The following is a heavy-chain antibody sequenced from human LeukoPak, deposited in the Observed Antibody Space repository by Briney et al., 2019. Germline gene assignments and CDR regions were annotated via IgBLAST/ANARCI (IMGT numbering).Heavy chain of an antibody. CDR1: GGSISSYY. D-gene: IGHD1-26*01. CDR3: ARVCQVGATTDSNWFDP. V-gene: IGHV4-59*01. CDR2: IYYSGST. J-gene: IGHJ5*02. Sequence: SETLSLTCTVSGGSISSYYWSWIRQPPGKGLEWIGYIYYSGSTNYNPSLKSRVTISVDTSKNQFSLKLSSVTAADTAVYYCARVCQVGATTDSNWFDPWGQGTLVTVSS.